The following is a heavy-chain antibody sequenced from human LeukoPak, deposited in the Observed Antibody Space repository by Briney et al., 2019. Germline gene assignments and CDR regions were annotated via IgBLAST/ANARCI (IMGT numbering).Heavy chain of an antibody. CDR1: GGSISSGDYY. V-gene: IGHV4-30-4*01. D-gene: IGHD6-19*01. CDR2: IYYSGST. Sequence: SETLSLTCTVSGGSISSGDYYWSWIRQPPGKGLEWIGYIYYSGSTHYNPSLKSRVIMSVDTSKNQFSLKLSSVTAAGTAVYYWASSGAVAAHPLDYWGQGTLVTVSS. J-gene: IGHJ4*02. CDR3: ASSGAVAAHPLDY.